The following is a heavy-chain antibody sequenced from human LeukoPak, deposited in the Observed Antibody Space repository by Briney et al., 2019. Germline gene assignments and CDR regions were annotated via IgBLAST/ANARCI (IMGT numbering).Heavy chain of an antibody. CDR3: ARDRVVGATSFDY. CDR2: IWYDGSNK. CDR1: GFTFSSYG. J-gene: IGHJ4*02. D-gene: IGHD1-26*01. V-gene: IGHV3-33*01. Sequence: GRSLRLSCAASGFTFSSYGMHWVRQAPGKGLEWVAVIWYDGSNKYYADSVKGRFTISSDNSKNTLYLQMNSLRAEDTAVYYCARDRVVGATSFDYWGQGTLVTVSS.